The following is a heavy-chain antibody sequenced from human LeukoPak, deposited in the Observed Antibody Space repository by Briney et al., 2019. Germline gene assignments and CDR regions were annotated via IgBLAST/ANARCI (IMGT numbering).Heavy chain of an antibody. Sequence: PSETLSLICTVSGGSISSYYWSWIRQPPGKGLEWIGYIYYSGSTNYNPSLKSRVTISVDTSKNQFSLKLSSVTAADTAVYYCARVHEQQLVLRSDWYFDLWGRGTLVTVSS. D-gene: IGHD6-13*01. V-gene: IGHV4-59*01. CDR2: IYYSGST. J-gene: IGHJ2*01. CDR3: ARVHEQQLVLRSDWYFDL. CDR1: GGSISSYY.